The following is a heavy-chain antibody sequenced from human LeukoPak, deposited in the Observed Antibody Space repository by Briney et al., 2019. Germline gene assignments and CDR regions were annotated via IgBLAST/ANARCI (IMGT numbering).Heavy chain of an antibody. D-gene: IGHD3-10*01. J-gene: IGHJ4*02. Sequence: ASVKVSCKASGYSFSDYALHWVRQAPGQGREWMGRINSNSGGTSYAQNFQGRVTMNRDTSISTAYMEVSGLTSDDTAMYYCARGGSGSGYLYYFDSWGQGTLVSVSS. CDR2: INSNSGGT. V-gene: IGHV1-2*06. CDR1: GYSFSDYA. CDR3: ARGGSGSGYLYYFDS.